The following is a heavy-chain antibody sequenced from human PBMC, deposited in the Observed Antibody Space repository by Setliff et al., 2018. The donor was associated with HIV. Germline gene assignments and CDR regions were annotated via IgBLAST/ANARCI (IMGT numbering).Heavy chain of an antibody. D-gene: IGHD3-10*01. V-gene: IGHV3-72*01. CDR3: ARGRLLWSGSYYYYYMDV. J-gene: IGHJ6*03. CDR1: GFGRTRYGDFNTYA. CDR2: SRNKANSYTT. Sequence: GGSLRLSCAASGFGRTRYGDFNTYAMHWVRQAPGKGLEWVGRSRNKANSYTTEYAASVKGRFTISRDDSKNSLYLQMNSLKTEDTAVYYCARGRLLWSGSYYYYYMDVWGKGTTVTVSS.